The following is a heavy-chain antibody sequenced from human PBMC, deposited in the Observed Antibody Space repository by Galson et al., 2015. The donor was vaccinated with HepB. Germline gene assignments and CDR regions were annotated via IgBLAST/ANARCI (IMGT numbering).Heavy chain of an antibody. Sequence: LRLSCAASGFTFTTYWMSWVRQAPGKGLEWVANINQDGSEKYYVDSVKGRFTISRDNARNSLYLQMNSLRAEDTAVYYCARGRNSPGPWGQGTLVTVSS. CDR3: ARGRNSPGP. D-gene: IGHD2/OR15-2a*01. CDR2: INQDGSEK. J-gene: IGHJ5*02. CDR1: GFTFTTYW. V-gene: IGHV3-7*03.